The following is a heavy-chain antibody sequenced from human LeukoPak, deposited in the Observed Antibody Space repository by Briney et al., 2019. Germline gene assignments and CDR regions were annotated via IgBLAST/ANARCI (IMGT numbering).Heavy chain of an antibody. Sequence: PGGSLRLSCAVSGFSFDDYAMHWVRQLPGKGLEWVSSIGWNSDSIGYADSVKGRFTISRDNAKNSLYLQMNSLRAEDTALYYCARRMYYYDSRGYTYYSDNWGQGTLVTVSS. J-gene: IGHJ4*02. D-gene: IGHD3-22*01. CDR1: GFSFDDYA. V-gene: IGHV3-9*01. CDR2: IGWNSDSI. CDR3: ARRMYYYDSRGYTYYSDN.